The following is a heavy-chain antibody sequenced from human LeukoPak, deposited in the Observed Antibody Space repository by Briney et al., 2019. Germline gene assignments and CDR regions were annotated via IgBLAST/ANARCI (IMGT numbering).Heavy chain of an antibody. CDR3: ARDAVVVAATPVHNWFDP. Sequence: GGSLRLSCAASGFTFSSYGMHWVRQAPGKGLEWVAVIWYDGSNKYYADSVKGRFTISRDNSKNTLYLQMNSLRAEDTAVYYRARDAVVVAATPVHNWFDPWGQGTLVTVSS. CDR1: GFTFSSYG. V-gene: IGHV3-33*01. D-gene: IGHD2-15*01. J-gene: IGHJ5*02. CDR2: IWYDGSNK.